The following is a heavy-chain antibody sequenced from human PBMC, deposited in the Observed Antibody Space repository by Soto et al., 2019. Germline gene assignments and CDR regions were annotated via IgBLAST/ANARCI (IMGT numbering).Heavy chain of an antibody. J-gene: IGHJ4*02. Sequence: GGSLRLSCAASGFTFINYAMTWVRQAPGEGLEWVSTISGNGANTHYADSVKGRFSISRDNSKNTLYIQMNSLRAEDTAVYYCAKDYGSSRYFFDYWGQGALVTVSS. CDR1: GFTFINYA. D-gene: IGHD6-19*01. CDR2: ISGNGANT. V-gene: IGHV3-23*01. CDR3: AKDYGSSRYFFDY.